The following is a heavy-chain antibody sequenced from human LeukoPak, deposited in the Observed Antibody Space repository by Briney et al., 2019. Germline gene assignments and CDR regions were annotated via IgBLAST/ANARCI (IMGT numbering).Heavy chain of an antibody. V-gene: IGHV4-38-2*01. CDR1: GYSISSGYY. Sequence: SEILSLTCAVSGYSISSGYYWGWIRQPPGKGLEWIGSIYHSGSTYYNPSLKSRVTISVDTSKNQFSLKLSSVTAADTAVYYCARGRYYGSGSPKSNWFDPWGQGTLVTVSS. CDR2: IYHSGST. D-gene: IGHD3-10*01. CDR3: ARGRYYGSGSPKSNWFDP. J-gene: IGHJ5*02.